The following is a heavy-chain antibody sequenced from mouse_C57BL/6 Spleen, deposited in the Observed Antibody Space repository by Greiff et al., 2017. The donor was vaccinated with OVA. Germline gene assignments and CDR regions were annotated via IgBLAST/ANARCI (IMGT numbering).Heavy chain of an antibody. Sequence: VKLQESGAELVKPGASVKMSCKASGYTFTSYWITWVKQRPGQGLEWIGDIYPGSGSTNYNEKFKSKATLTVDTSSSTAYMQLSSLTSEDSAVYDCARSGREDAMDYWGQGTSVTVSS. CDR3: ARSGREDAMDY. CDR1: GYTFTSYW. CDR2: IYPGSGST. D-gene: IGHD1-3*01. V-gene: IGHV1-55*01. J-gene: IGHJ4*01.